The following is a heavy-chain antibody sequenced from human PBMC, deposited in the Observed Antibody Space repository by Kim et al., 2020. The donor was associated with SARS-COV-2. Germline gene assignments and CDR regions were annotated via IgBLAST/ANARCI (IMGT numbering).Heavy chain of an antibody. CDR3: AIIQREGSSWSFFDY. D-gene: IGHD6-19*01. CDR1: GFTLSSYA. CDR2: LSISGVST. V-gene: IGHV3-23*01. J-gene: IGHJ4*02. Sequence: GGSLRLSCAASGFTLSSYAMSWVRQAPGKGLEWVSALSISGVSTYYADSVKGRFTISRDNSKNTLYLQMNSLRAEDTALYYCAIIQREGSSWSFFDYWGRGTLVTVSS.